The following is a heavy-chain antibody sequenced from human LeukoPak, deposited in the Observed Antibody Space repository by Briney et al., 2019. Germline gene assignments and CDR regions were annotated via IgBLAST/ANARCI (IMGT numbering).Heavy chain of an antibody. J-gene: IGHJ4*02. CDR2: IKQDGIET. D-gene: IGHD2-21*02. V-gene: IGHV3-7*03. Sequence: GGSLRLSCAASGFTFSNYRMSWVRQAPGKGLEWVANIKQDGIETYHVDSVKGRFTISRDNAKNSLYLQMSSLRAEDTAVYYCAKGLIVVVTASPREFDYWGQGTLVTVSS. CDR1: GFTFSNYR. CDR3: AKGLIVVVTASPREFDY.